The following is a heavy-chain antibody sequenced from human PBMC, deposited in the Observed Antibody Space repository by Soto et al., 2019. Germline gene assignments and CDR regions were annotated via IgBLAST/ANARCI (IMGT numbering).Heavy chain of an antibody. D-gene: IGHD3-22*01. CDR3: AHSLIGYYYDSSGSNWFDP. CDR1: GFSLSTSGVG. V-gene: IGHV2-5*02. Sequence: SGPTLVNPTQTLTLTCTFSGFSLSTSGVGVGWIRQPPGKALELLVLIYWDDDKRYSPSLKSRLTITKDTSKNQVVLTMTNMDPVDTATYYCAHSLIGYYYDSSGSNWFDPWGQGTLVTVSS. CDR2: IYWDDDK. J-gene: IGHJ5*02.